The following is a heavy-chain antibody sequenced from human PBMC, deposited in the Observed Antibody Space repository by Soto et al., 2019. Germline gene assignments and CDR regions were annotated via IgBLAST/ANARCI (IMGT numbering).Heavy chain of an antibody. Sequence: QVQLQESGPGLVKPSQTLSLTCTVSGGSISSGGYYWSWIRQHPGKGLEWIGYIYYSGSTYYNPSLKSRVTISVDTSKNQFSLKLSSVTAADTAVYYCAREGVPAATWSWGTFDYWGQGTLVTVSS. D-gene: IGHD2-2*01. CDR3: AREGVPAATWSWGTFDY. CDR1: GGSISSGGYY. V-gene: IGHV4-31*03. J-gene: IGHJ4*02. CDR2: IYYSGST.